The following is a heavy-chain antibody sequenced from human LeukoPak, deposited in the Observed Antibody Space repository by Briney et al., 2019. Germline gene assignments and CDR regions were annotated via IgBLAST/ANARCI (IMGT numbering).Heavy chain of an antibody. Sequence: GGSLRLSCAASGFTFSSYWMSWVRQAPGKGLEWVANIKQDGSEKYYVDSVKGRFTISRDTAKNSLYLQMNSLRAEDTAVYYCARDDCSSISCYHNWFDPWGQGTLVTVSS. CDR1: GFTFSSYW. J-gene: IGHJ5*02. CDR3: ARDDCSSISCYHNWFDP. D-gene: IGHD2-2*01. CDR2: IKQDGSEK. V-gene: IGHV3-7*01.